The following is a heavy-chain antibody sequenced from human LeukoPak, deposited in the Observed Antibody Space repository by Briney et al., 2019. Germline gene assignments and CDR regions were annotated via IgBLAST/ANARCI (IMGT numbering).Heavy chain of an antibody. D-gene: IGHD3-22*01. Sequence: SETLSLTCTVSGGSISSYYWSWIRQPPGKGLEWIGYIYYSGSTNYNPSLKSRVTISVETSKNQFSLKLSSVTAADTAAYYCARGGGDYYDSSEDYFDYWGQGTLVTVSS. J-gene: IGHJ4*02. CDR3: ARGGGDYYDSSEDYFDY. CDR1: GGSISSYY. CDR2: IYYSGST. V-gene: IGHV4-59*12.